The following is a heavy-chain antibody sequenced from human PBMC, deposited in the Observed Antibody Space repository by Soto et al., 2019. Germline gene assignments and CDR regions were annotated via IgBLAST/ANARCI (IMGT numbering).Heavy chain of an antibody. CDR2: ISYDGSNK. V-gene: IGHV3-30-3*01. CDR1: GFTFSSYA. J-gene: IGHJ6*02. Sequence: PGGSLRLSCAASGFTFSSYAMHWVRQAPGKGLEWVAVISYDGSNKYYADSVKGRFTISRDNSKNTLYLQMNSLRAEDTAVYYCARDSCISTSCYYYYGMDVWGQGTTVTVSS. CDR3: ARDSCISTSCYYYYGMDV. D-gene: IGHD2-2*01.